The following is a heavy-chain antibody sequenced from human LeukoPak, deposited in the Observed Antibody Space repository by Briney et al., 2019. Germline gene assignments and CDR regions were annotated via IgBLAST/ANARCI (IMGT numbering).Heavy chain of an antibody. CDR3: AREDPLHYYGMDV. CDR2: IYYSGST. Sequence: SDTLSLTCTVSGGSISSVDYYWSWIRQPPGKGLEWIGYIYYSGSTYYNPSLKSRVTISVDTSKNQFSLKLSSVTAADTAVYYCAREDPLHYYGMDVWGQGTTVTVSS. V-gene: IGHV4-30-4*02. CDR1: GGSISSVDYY. J-gene: IGHJ6*02.